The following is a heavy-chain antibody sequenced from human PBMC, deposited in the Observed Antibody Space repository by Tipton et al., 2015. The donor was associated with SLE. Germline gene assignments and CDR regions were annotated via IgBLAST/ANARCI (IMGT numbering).Heavy chain of an antibody. CDR3: ASGDSGTYWRPFDY. V-gene: IGHV4-59*01. Sequence: LRLSCTVSGGSINSYYWSWIRQPPGKGLEWIGYMHYSGSTNYNPSLKSRVTISVDKSRNQFSLKLSSVTAADTAVYYCASGDSGTYWRPFDYWGQGTLVTVSS. D-gene: IGHD1-26*01. CDR1: GGSINSYY. CDR2: MHYSGST. J-gene: IGHJ4*02.